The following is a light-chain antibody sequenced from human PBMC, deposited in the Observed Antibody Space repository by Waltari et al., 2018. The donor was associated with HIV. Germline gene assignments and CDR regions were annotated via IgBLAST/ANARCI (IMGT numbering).Light chain of an antibody. V-gene: IGLV2-14*01. J-gene: IGLJ1*01. Sequence: QSALTQPASVSGSPGQSITISCTGTSSDVGGYNYVSWYQQHPGKAPKLMISEVCNRPSGVTKRFSGSKSGNTASLTISGLQVEDEADYYCSSYTSSSTLYVFGTGTKVTVL. CDR1: SSDVGGYNY. CDR3: SSYTSSSTLYV. CDR2: EVC.